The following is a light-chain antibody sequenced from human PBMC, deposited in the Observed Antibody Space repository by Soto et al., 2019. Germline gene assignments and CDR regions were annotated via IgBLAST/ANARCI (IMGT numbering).Light chain of an antibody. V-gene: IGKV3-15*01. CDR3: QQYNNWPPLT. Sequence: EIVMTQSPATLSVSPGERATLSCRASQSVSSNLAWYQQKPGQAPRLLIYGASTRATGIPARFSGSGSGTDFTLTISSLQSEDFAVYYCQQYNNWPPLTFGGGTKLRSN. CDR1: QSVSSN. CDR2: GAS. J-gene: IGKJ4*01.